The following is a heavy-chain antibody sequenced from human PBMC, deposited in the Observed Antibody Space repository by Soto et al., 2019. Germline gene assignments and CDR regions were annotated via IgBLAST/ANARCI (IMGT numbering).Heavy chain of an antibody. CDR2: IYSGGST. CDR1: GFTVSSNY. Sequence: GGSLRLSCAASGFTVSSNYMSWVRQAPGKGLEWVSVIYSGGSTYYADSVKGRFTISRDNSKNTLYLQMNSLRAEDTAVYYCARVMDYGDYVSPGRAFDIWGQGTMVTVSS. V-gene: IGHV3-66*01. D-gene: IGHD4-17*01. CDR3: ARVMDYGDYVSPGRAFDI. J-gene: IGHJ3*02.